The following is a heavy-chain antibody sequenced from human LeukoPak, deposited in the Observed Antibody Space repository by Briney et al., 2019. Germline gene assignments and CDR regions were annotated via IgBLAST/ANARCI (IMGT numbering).Heavy chain of an antibody. J-gene: IGHJ4*02. Sequence: PSETLSLTCTVSGGSVSSDSYYWSWLRQPPGKGLEWIGSIFYSGSTNYNPSLKSRVTISVDTSKNQFSLKLSSVTAADTAAYYCARDVRTRSGSYYFLDYWGQGTLVTVSS. D-gene: IGHD1-26*01. CDR2: IFYSGST. V-gene: IGHV4-61*01. CDR3: ARDVRTRSGSYYFLDY. CDR1: GGSVSSDSYY.